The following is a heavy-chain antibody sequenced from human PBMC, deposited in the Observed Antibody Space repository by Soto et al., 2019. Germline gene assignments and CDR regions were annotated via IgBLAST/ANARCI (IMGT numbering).Heavy chain of an antibody. CDR1: GFTFTTSV. D-gene: IGHD3-22*01. J-gene: IGHJ3*02. V-gene: IGHV1-58*02. Sequence: GASVKVSCKASGFTFTTSVMQWVRQARGQRLERIGWIVVGSGHINYAQQFHERVTITRDMSTGTVYMELSSLRSEATAVYYCATPYFHDSSGYYCGDTLKDAVDIWGQGTMVTVS. CDR2: IVVGSGHI. CDR3: ATPYFHDSSGYYCGDTLKDAVDI.